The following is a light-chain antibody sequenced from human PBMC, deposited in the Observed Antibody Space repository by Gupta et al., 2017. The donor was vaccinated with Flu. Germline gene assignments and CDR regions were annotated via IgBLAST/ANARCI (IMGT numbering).Light chain of an antibody. CDR1: QSISNY. J-gene: IGKJ1*01. CDR3: QQSNSTPRT. V-gene: IGKV1-39*01. CDR2: AAS. Sequence: DIQLTQSPSSLSASLGDRVTITCRASQSISNYLNWYQQKPGKAPKLLIYAASSMQSGVPSRFSGSGSGTDFTLTISSLQPEDFAAYYCQQSNSTPRTFGQGTKVEIK.